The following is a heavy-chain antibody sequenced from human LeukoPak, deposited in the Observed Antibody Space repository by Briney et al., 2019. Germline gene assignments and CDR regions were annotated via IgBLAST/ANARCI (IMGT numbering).Heavy chain of an antibody. V-gene: IGHV4-31*03. CDR1: GGSISSGGYY. J-gene: IGHJ6*02. CDR3: AGGTMVRGVMGYYYYGMDV. Sequence: SETLSLTCTVSGGSISSGGYYWSWIRQHPGKGLEWIGYIYYSGSTYYNPSLKSRVTISVDTSKNQFSLKLSSVTAADTAVYYCAGGTMVRGVMGYYYYGMDVWGQGTTVTVSS. CDR2: IYYSGST. D-gene: IGHD3-10*01.